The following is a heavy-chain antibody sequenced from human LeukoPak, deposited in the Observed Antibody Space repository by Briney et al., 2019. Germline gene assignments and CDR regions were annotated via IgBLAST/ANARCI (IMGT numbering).Heavy chain of an antibody. CDR2: IFSNDEK. CDR1: GLSLSNARMG. Sequence: KQSGPVLVKPTETLTLTCTVSGLSLSNARMGVSWIRQPPGKALEWLAHIFSNDEKSYSTSLKSRLTISKDTSKSQVVLTMTNMDPVDTATYYCARTMWVRGRTNGASDIWGQGTMVTVSS. D-gene: IGHD3-10*01. CDR3: ARTMWVRGRTNGASDI. J-gene: IGHJ3*02. V-gene: IGHV2-26*01.